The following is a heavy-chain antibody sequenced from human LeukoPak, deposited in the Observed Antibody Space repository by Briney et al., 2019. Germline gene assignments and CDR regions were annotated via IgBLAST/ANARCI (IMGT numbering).Heavy chain of an antibody. CDR3: ARETYSSSGLDY. CDR1: GYTFTGYY. D-gene: IGHD6-6*01. J-gene: IGHJ4*02. CDR2: INPNSGGT. Sequence: ASVKVSCKASGYTFTGYYMHWVRQAPGQGLEWMGWINPNSGGTNYAQKVQGRVTMTRDTSISTAYMELSRLRSDDTAVYYCARETYSSSGLDYWGQGTLVTVSS. V-gene: IGHV1-2*02.